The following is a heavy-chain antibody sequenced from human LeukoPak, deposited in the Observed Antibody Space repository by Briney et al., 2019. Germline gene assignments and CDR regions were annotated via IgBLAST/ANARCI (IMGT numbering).Heavy chain of an antibody. CDR3: ASQYYYDSYFDY. J-gene: IGHJ4*02. D-gene: IGHD3-22*01. CDR1: GFTFDDYG. Sequence: GGSLRLSCAASGFTFDDYGMSWVRQAPGKGLEWVSGINWNGGSTGYADSVKGRFTISRDNAKNSLYLQMNSLRAEDTAVYYCASQYYYDSYFDYWGQGTLVTVSS. CDR2: INWNGGST. V-gene: IGHV3-20*04.